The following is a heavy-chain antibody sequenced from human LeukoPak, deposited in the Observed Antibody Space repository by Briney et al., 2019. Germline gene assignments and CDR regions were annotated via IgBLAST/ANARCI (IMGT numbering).Heavy chain of an antibody. CDR1: GGSISSSRDY. V-gene: IGHV4-39*01. CDR3: ARHVEIAVAAPIDY. J-gene: IGHJ4*02. Sequence: SETLSLTCTVSGGSISSSRDYWGWIRQPPGKWLEWIGSIYYSGSTYYNPSLKSRVTISVDTSKNQFSLKLSSVTAADTAVYYCARHVEIAVAAPIDYWGQGTLVTVSS. CDR2: IYYSGST. D-gene: IGHD6-19*01.